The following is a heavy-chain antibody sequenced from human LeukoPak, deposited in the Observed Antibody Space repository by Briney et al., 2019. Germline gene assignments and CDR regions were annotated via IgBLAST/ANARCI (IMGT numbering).Heavy chain of an antibody. V-gene: IGHV4-31*03. D-gene: IGHD1-7*01. J-gene: IGHJ4*02. Sequence: SETLSLTCPVSGGSISSGGYYWSWIRQHPGKGLEWIGYIYYSGSTYYNPSLKSRVTISVDTSKNQFSLKLSSVTAADTAVYYCARGEYNWNYCFDYWGQGTLVTVSS. CDR2: IYYSGST. CDR3: ARGEYNWNYCFDY. CDR1: GGSISSGGYY.